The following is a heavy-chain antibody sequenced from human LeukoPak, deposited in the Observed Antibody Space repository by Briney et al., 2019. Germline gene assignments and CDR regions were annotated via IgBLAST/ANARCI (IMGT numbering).Heavy chain of an antibody. V-gene: IGHV5-51*01. D-gene: IGHD2-21*02. CDR2: IYPGDSDT. Sequence: GESLKISCNGSGYKFTSYWIDWVRQMPGKGLEWMGTIYPGDSDTRYSPSLQGQVTISVDNSISTAYLQWSSLEASDTAIYYCAKNGAGVTGHNWFDPWGPGTLVTVSS. CDR1: GYKFTSYW. J-gene: IGHJ5*02. CDR3: AKNGAGVTGHNWFDP.